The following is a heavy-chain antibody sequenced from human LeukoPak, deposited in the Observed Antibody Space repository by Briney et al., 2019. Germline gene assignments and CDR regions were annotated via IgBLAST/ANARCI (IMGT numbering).Heavy chain of an antibody. CDR2: ISYDGSNK. J-gene: IGHJ6*02. V-gene: IGHV3-30-3*01. CDR3: ARDQGGTYYYYGMDV. Sequence: GGSLRLSCAASGFTFSSYVMHWVRQAPGKGLEWVAVISYDGSNKYYADSVKGRFTISRDNSKNTLYLQMNSLRAEDTAVYYCARDQGGTYYYYGMDVWGQGTTVTVSS. CDR1: GFTFSSYV. D-gene: IGHD2-15*01.